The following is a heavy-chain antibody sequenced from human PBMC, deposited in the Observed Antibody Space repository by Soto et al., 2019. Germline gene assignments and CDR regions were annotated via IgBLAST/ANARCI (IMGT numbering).Heavy chain of an antibody. CDR2: MNPNSGNT. CDR1: GYTFTSYD. D-gene: IGHD3-3*01. J-gene: IGHJ4*02. Sequence: ASVKVSCKASGYTFTSYDINRVRQATGQGLEWMGWMNPNSGNTGYAQKFQGRVTMTRNTSISTAYMELSSLRAEDTAVYYCAKVFGPFVPNAHFDYWGQGTLVTVSS. CDR3: AKVFGPFVPNAHFDY. V-gene: IGHV1-8*01.